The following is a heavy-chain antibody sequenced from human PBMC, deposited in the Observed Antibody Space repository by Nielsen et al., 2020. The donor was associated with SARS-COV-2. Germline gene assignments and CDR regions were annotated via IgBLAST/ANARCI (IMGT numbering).Heavy chain of an antibody. CDR2: IYHSGNT. CDR1: GGSIGSYY. CDR3: ASGLYSSSSRYTS. D-gene: IGHD6-6*01. V-gene: IGHV4-59*01. Sequence: GSLRLSCNVSGGSIGSYYWSWIRQPPGKGLEWIGFIYHSGNTNYSPSLKSRVTISADRSKNQFSLRLSSVTAADTAVYYCASGLYSSSSRYTSWGQGTLVTVSS. J-gene: IGHJ5*02.